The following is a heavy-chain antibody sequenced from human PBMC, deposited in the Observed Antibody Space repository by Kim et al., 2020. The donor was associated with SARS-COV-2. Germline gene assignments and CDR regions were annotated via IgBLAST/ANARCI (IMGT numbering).Heavy chain of an antibody. CDR3: AKDIGYSSSSLDY. CDR2: ISWNSGSI. Sequence: GGSLRLSCAASGFTFDDYAMHWVRQAPGKGLEWVSGISWNSGSIGYADSVKGRFTISRDNAKNSLYLQMNSLRAEDTALYYCAKDIGYSSSSLDYWGQGT. J-gene: IGHJ4*02. V-gene: IGHV3-9*01. CDR1: GFTFDDYA. D-gene: IGHD6-13*01.